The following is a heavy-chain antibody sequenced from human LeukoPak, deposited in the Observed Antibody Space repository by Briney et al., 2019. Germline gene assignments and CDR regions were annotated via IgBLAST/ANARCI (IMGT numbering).Heavy chain of an antibody. J-gene: IGHJ4*02. Sequence: GGSLRLSCAASGFTFSSYAMSWVRHAPGKAVEWVSAISGSGGSTYYADSVKGRFTISRDNSKNTLFLQMNSLRADDTAVYYCAKDSYDILTGYYQNWGQGTLVTVSS. CDR3: AKDSYDILTGYYQN. V-gene: IGHV3-23*01. CDR1: GFTFSSYA. D-gene: IGHD3-9*01. CDR2: ISGSGGST.